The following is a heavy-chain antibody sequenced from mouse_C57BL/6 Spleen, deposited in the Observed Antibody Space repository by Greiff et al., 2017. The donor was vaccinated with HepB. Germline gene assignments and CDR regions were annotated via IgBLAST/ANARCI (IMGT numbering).Heavy chain of an antibody. D-gene: IGHD4-1*01. Sequence: EVQGVESGGGLVQPGGSLSLSCAASGFTFTDYYMSWVRQPPGKALEWLGFIRNKANGYTTEYSASVKGRFTISRDNSQSILYLQMNALRAEDSATYYCARQLTGTPFDYWGQGTTLTVSS. CDR1: GFTFTDYY. J-gene: IGHJ2*01. CDR3: ARQLTGTPFDY. V-gene: IGHV7-3*01. CDR2: IRNKANGYTT.